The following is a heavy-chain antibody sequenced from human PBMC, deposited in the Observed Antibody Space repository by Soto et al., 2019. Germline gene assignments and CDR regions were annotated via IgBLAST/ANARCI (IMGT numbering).Heavy chain of an antibody. V-gene: IGHV1-18*01. J-gene: IGHJ2*01. CDR1: GYTFTNYA. CDR2: ISASTRNT. CDR3: ARCYCSVGSCYACWHFDL. Sequence: QVQLVQSGAEVKKPGASVKVSCQASGYTFTNYAISWVRQAPGQGLEWMGWISASTRNTDQAQNFQGRVTMTIDTSTNTANMELRSLRSDDTAVYYCARCYCSVGSCYACWHFDLWGRGTLVTASS. D-gene: IGHD2-15*01.